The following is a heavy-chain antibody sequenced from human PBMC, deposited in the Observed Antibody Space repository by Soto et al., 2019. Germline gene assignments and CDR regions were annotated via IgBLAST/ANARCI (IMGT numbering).Heavy chain of an antibody. CDR1: GYTFTSYY. CDR2: INPSGGST. D-gene: IGHD6-13*01. V-gene: IGHV1-46*01. CDR3: ARGGLEQQLVKFDYYYYYMDV. Sequence: GASVKVCCKASGYTFTSYYMHWVRQAPGQGLEWMGIINPSGGSTSYAQKFQGRVTMTRDTSTSTVYMELSSLRSEDTAVYYCARGGLEQQLVKFDYYYYYMDVWGKGTTVTVSS. J-gene: IGHJ6*03.